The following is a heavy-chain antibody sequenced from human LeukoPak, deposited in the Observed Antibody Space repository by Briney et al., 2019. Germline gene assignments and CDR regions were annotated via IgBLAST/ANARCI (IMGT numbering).Heavy chain of an antibody. Sequence: SETLSLTCTVSGVSITNYYWTWIRQPAGKGLEWIARMYISGSTNYNPSLKSRVSISIDKTKNQFSLKLRSLTPDDTAIYYCSRDYLVGAPLDSGGRGTLVSVSS. CDR2: MYISGST. J-gene: IGHJ4*02. D-gene: IGHD1-26*01. V-gene: IGHV4-4*07. CDR3: SRDYLVGAPLDS. CDR1: GVSITNYY.